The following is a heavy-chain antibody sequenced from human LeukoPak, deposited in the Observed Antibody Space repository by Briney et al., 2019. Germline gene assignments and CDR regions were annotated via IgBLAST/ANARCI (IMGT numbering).Heavy chain of an antibody. J-gene: IGHJ4*02. Sequence: SETLSLTYTVSGGSISSGGYYWSWIRQHPGKGLEWIGYIYYSGSTYYNPSLKSRVTISVDTSKNQFSLKLSSVTAADTAVYYCAREPEWELLGYFDYWGQGTLVTVSS. CDR3: AREPEWELLGYFDY. CDR1: GGSISSGGYY. CDR2: IYYSGST. D-gene: IGHD1-26*01. V-gene: IGHV4-31*03.